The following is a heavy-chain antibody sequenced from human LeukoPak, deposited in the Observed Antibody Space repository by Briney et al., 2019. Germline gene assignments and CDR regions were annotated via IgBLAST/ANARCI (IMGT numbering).Heavy chain of an antibody. J-gene: IGHJ4*02. V-gene: IGHV3-66*01. D-gene: IGHD4-17*01. CDR2: IYSGGST. Sequence: GGSLRLSCAASGFTVSSNHMSWVRQAPGKGLEWVSIIYSGGSTYYADSVKGRFTISRDNAENSLYLQMNSLRAEDTAVYFCAREDYGGSNYWGQGTLVTVSS. CDR3: AREDYGGSNY. CDR1: GFTVSSNH.